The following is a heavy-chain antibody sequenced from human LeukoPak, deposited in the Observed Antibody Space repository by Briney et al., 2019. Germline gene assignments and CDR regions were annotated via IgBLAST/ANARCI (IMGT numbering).Heavy chain of an antibody. CDR3: AKFVRSAFDY. V-gene: IGHV3-30*02. CDR2: IRYDGSNK. J-gene: IGHJ4*02. CDR1: GFSFSSYG. D-gene: IGHD1-14*01. Sequence: GGSLRLSCAASGFSFSSYGMHWVRQAPGKGLEWVAFIRYDGSNKYYADSVKGRFTISRDNSKNTLYLQMNSLRAEDTAVYYCAKFVRSAFDYWGQGTLVTVSS.